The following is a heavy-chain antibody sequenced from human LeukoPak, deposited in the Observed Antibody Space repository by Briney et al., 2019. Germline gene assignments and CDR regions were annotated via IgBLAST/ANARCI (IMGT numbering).Heavy chain of an antibody. CDR2: ISAYNGNT. J-gene: IGHJ4*02. Sequence: GASVKVSCKASGYTFTSYGISWVRQAPGQGLEWMGWISAYNGNTNYAQKLQGRVTMTTDTSTSTAYMELRSLRSDDTAVYYCARTSSGADDHYFDYWGQGTLVTVSS. CDR3: ARTSSGADDHYFDY. V-gene: IGHV1-18*01. D-gene: IGHD6-25*01. CDR1: GYTFTSYG.